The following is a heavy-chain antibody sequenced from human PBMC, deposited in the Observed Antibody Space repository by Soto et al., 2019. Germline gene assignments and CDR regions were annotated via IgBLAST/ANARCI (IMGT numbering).Heavy chain of an antibody. D-gene: IGHD6-13*01. CDR1: GYTFTSYY. Sequence: GASVKVSCKASGYTFTSYYMHWVRQAPGQGLEWMGIINPSGGSTSYAQKFQGRVTMTRDTSTSTVYMELSSLRSEDTAVYYCARDLGRIAAAGSYFDYWGQGTLVTVSS. CDR2: INPSGGST. J-gene: IGHJ4*02. CDR3: ARDLGRIAAAGSYFDY. V-gene: IGHV1-46*03.